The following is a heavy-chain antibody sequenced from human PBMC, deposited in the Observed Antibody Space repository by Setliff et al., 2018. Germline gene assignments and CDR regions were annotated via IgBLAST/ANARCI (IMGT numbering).Heavy chain of an antibody. CDR1: GDSISDISYY. V-gene: IGHV4-39*07. CDR3: ARGSEFYYGSGTIDS. CDR2: IYYSGST. D-gene: IGHD3-10*01. J-gene: IGHJ4*02. Sequence: PSETLSLTCTISGDSISDISYYWGFIRQSPGKGPEWIGSIYYSGSTYYNPSLKSRVTISVDTSKNQFSLNLRSVTAADTAVYYCARGSEFYYGSGTIDSWGPGTLVTVSS.